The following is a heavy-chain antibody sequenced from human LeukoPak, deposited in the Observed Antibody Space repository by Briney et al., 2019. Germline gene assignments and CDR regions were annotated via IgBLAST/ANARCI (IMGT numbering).Heavy chain of an antibody. Sequence: ASVKVSCKASGYTFSNYGISWVRQAPGQGLEWMGWISAYNGNTNYAQKLQGRVTMTTDTSTSTVYMEVRGLRSDDTAMYYCARDVGITVADSFDPWGQGTLVTASS. D-gene: IGHD6-13*01. J-gene: IGHJ5*02. CDR2: ISAYNGNT. CDR1: GYTFSNYG. V-gene: IGHV1-18*01. CDR3: ARDVGITVADSFDP.